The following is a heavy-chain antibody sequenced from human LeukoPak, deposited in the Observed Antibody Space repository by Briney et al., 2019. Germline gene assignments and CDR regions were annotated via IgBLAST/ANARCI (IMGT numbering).Heavy chain of an antibody. CDR1: GGSISSYY. Sequence: PSETLSLTCTVSGGSISSYYWSWIRQPPGNALEWTGYIYYSGSTNYNPSLKSRVTISVDTSKNQFSLKLSSVTAADTAVYYCARDRGMESDAFDIWGQGTMVTVSS. CDR2: IYYSGST. V-gene: IGHV4-59*01. D-gene: IGHD3-10*01. CDR3: ARDRGMESDAFDI. J-gene: IGHJ3*02.